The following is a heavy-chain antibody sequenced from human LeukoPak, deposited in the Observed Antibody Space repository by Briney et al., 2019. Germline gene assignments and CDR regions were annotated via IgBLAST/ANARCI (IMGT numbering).Heavy chain of an antibody. CDR2: ISGSGGST. Sequence: GGSLRLSCAASGFTFSSYAMSWVRQAPGKGLEWVSAISGSGGSTYYADSVKGRFTISRDNSKNTLYLQMNSLRAEDTAVYYCAKAHRLVVGAVDYYYMDVWGKGTTVTVSS. D-gene: IGHD1-26*01. CDR3: AKAHRLVVGAVDYYYMDV. J-gene: IGHJ6*03. V-gene: IGHV3-23*01. CDR1: GFTFSSYA.